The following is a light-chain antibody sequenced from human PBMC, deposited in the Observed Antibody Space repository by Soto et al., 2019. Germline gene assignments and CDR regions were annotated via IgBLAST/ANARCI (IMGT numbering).Light chain of an antibody. V-gene: IGLV1-44*01. CDR2: IDH. J-gene: IGLJ7*01. CDR1: SSNIEGNT. Sequence: QSVLTQPPSLSGTPGQSVTISCSGSSSNIEGNTVHWYQHLPGTAPKLLLYIDHNRPSGIPDRFSGSKSGTSASLAISGLQSEDEADYYCATWDDDLNAAVFGGGTQLTVL. CDR3: ATWDDDLNAAV.